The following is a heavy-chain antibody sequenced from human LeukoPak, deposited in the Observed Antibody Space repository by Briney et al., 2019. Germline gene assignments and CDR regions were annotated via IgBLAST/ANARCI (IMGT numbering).Heavy chain of an antibody. CDR1: GFTFSSYA. D-gene: IGHD3-22*01. V-gene: IGHV3-30-3*01. Sequence: PGGSLRLSCAASGFTFSSYAMHWVRQAPGKGLEWVAVISYDGSNKYYADSVKGRFTISRDNSKNTLYLQMNSLRAEDTGVYYCARGHQSGYYYYFDYWGQGTLVTVSS. CDR3: ARGHQSGYYYYFDY. J-gene: IGHJ4*02. CDR2: ISYDGSNK.